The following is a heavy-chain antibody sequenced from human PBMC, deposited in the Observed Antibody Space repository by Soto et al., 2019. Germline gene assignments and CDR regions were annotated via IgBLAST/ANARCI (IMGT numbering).Heavy chain of an antibody. D-gene: IGHD3-22*01. Sequence: SSVKVSCKASGGTFSSYAISWVRQAPGQGLEWMGGIIPIFGTANYAQKFQGRVTITADESTSTAYMELSSLRSEDTAVYYCARDLQSTRYYYDSSGYWGDGNAFDIWGQGTMVTVSS. V-gene: IGHV1-69*13. J-gene: IGHJ3*02. CDR2: IIPIFGTA. CDR1: GGTFSSYA. CDR3: ARDLQSTRYYYDSSGYWGDGNAFDI.